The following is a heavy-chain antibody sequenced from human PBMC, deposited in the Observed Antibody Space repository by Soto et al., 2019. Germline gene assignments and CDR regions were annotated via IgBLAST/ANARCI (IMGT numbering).Heavy chain of an antibody. CDR2: IYWDDDK. V-gene: IGHV2-5*02. CDR1: GFSLSTSGVG. CDR3: AHSRLRSGYEYYYYYSAMDV. D-gene: IGHD5-12*01. J-gene: IGHJ6*02. Sequence: QITLKESGPTLVKPTQTLTLTCTFSGFSLSTSGVGVGWIRQPPGKALEWLALIYWDDDKRYSPSLKSRLTITKDTSKTQVVLTMPNMDPVDTATYYCAHSRLRSGYEYYYYYSAMDVWGQGTTVTVSS.